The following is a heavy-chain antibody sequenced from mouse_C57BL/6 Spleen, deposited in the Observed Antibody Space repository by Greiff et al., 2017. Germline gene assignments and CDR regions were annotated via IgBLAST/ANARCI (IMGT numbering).Heavy chain of an antibody. CDR1: GFTFSDYY. D-gene: IGHD3-1*01. CDR3: ARRGYSRAFDY. J-gene: IGHJ2*01. V-gene: IGHV5-16*01. Sequence: EVKLMEPEGGLVQPGSSMKLSCTASGFTFSDYYMAWVRQVPEQGLEWVANINYDGSSTYYLDSLKSRFIISRDNATNILYLQMSSLKSEDTATYYCARRGYSRAFDYWGDSTTLTVSS. CDR2: INYDGSST.